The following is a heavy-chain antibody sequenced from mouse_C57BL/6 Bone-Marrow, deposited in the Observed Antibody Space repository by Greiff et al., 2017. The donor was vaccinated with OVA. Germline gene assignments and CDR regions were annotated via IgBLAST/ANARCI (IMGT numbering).Heavy chain of an antibody. CDR3: ARRNRLRNWYFDV. J-gene: IGHJ1*03. V-gene: IGHV2-2*01. CDR1: GFSLTSYG. Sequence: QVQLKESGPGLVQPSQSLSITCTVSGFSLTSYGVHWVRQSPGKGLEWLGVIWSGGSTDYNAAFISRLSISKDNSKSQVFFKMNSLQADDTAIYYCARRNRLRNWYFDVWGTGTTVTVSS. CDR2: IWSGGST.